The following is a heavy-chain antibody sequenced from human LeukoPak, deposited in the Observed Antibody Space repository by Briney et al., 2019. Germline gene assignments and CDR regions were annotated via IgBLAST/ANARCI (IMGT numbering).Heavy chain of an antibody. D-gene: IGHD5-18*01. Sequence: GGSLRLSCAASGFTFSDYYMSWIRQAPGKGLEWVSYISSSGSTIYYADSVKGRFTISRDNAKNSLYLQMDSLRAEDTAVYYCARGAAMVTILFDYWGQGTLVTVSS. CDR2: ISSSGSTI. CDR1: GFTFSDYY. V-gene: IGHV3-11*01. J-gene: IGHJ4*02. CDR3: ARGAAMVTILFDY.